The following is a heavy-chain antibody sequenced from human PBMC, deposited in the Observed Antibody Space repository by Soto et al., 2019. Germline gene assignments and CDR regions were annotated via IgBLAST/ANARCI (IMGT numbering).Heavy chain of an antibody. Sequence: SSETLSLTCAVYGVSFSGYYWTCIRQPPGTGLEWIGEINHSGSTNYNPSLKSRVTISVDTSKNQFSLKLTSVTAADTAVYYCARDKITGLFDYWGQGTLVTVSS. CDR2: INHSGST. D-gene: IGHD2-8*02. J-gene: IGHJ4*02. CDR3: ARDKITGLFDY. V-gene: IGHV4-34*01. CDR1: GVSFSGYY.